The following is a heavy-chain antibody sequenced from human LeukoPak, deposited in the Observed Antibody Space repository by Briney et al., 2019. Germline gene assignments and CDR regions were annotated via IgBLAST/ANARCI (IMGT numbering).Heavy chain of an antibody. CDR2: ISSSSSYI. J-gene: IGHJ6*02. CDR1: GFTFSNAW. CDR3: ARDIAGYYYGMDV. V-gene: IGHV3-21*01. Sequence: GGSLRLSCAASGFTFSNAWMSWVRQAPGKGLEWVSSISSSSSYIYYADSVKGRFTISRDNAKNSLYLQMNSLRAEDTAVYYCARDIAGYYYGMDVWGQGTSVTVSS. D-gene: IGHD6-13*01.